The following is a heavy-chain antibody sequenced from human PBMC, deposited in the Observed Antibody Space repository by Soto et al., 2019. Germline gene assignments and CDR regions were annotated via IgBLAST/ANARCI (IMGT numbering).Heavy chain of an antibody. CDR1: GFTFSSYS. CDR2: ISSSSSTI. V-gene: IGHV3-48*01. D-gene: IGHD3-16*02. CDR3: ARDLRDYWLRLGELSWWNYYGMDV. Sequence: EVQLVESGGGLVQPGGSLRLSCAASGFTFSSYSMNWVRQAPGKGLEWVSYISSSSSTIYYADSVKGRFTISRDNAKNSLYLQMNSLRAEDTAVYYCARDLRDYWLRLGELSWWNYYGMDVWGQGTTVTVSS. J-gene: IGHJ6*02.